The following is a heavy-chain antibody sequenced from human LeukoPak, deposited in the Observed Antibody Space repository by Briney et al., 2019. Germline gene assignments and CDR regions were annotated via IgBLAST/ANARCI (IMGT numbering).Heavy chain of an antibody. J-gene: IGHJ4*02. CDR1: GFTFSSYA. Sequence: GGSLRLSCAASGFTFSSYAMSWVRQAPGKGLEWVSAISGSGGSTYYADSVKGRFTISRANSKNTLYLQMNSLRAEDTAVYYCAKDKGSYYRGYFDYWGQGTLVTVSS. CDR3: AKDKGSYYRGYFDY. CDR2: ISGSGGST. D-gene: IGHD1-26*01. V-gene: IGHV3-23*01.